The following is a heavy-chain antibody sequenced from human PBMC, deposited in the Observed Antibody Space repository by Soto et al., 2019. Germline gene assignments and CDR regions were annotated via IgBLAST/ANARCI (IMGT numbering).Heavy chain of an antibody. Sequence: EVQLVESGGGLVQPGRSLRLSCVTSGFTFDDHAMHWVRQVPGKGLEWVSCVSWNSDGIGYADSVKGRFTISRDNANNFLYLQVNSMRSEYSDLYCCVRDMTGGRGAVAVHFTGYYYAMDVWGQGTTVTVSS. CDR1: GFTFDDHA. D-gene: IGHD6-19*01. CDR3: VRDMTGGRGAVAVHFTGYYYAMDV. J-gene: IGHJ6*02. V-gene: IGHV3-9*01. CDR2: VSWNSDGI.